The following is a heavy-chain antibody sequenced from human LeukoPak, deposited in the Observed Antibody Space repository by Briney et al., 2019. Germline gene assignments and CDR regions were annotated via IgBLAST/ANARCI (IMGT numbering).Heavy chain of an antibody. CDR2: IIPIFGTA. CDR3: ARSPSEWTMPVVEPI. J-gene: IGHJ3*02. CDR1: GGTFSSYA. D-gene: IGHD3-22*01. Sequence: ASVKVSCKASGGTFSSYAISWVRQAPGQGLEWMGGIIPIFGTANYAQKFQGRVTITADESTSTAYMELSSLRSEDTAGYYCARSPSEWTMPVVEPIWGQGTMVTVSS. V-gene: IGHV1-69*13.